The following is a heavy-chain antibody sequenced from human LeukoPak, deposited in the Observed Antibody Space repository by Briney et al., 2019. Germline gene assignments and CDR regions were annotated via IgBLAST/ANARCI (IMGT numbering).Heavy chain of an antibody. V-gene: IGHV3-53*01. CDR2: IYSGGST. J-gene: IGHJ4*02. CDR3: ARDGSGSHYYFDY. D-gene: IGHD3-10*01. CDR1: GFTFSSYW. Sequence: GGSLRLSCAASGFTFSSYWMSWVRQAPGKGLEWVSVIYSGGSTYYADSVKGRFTISRDNSKNTLYLQMNSLRAEDTAVYYCARDGSGSHYYFDYWGQGTLVTVSS.